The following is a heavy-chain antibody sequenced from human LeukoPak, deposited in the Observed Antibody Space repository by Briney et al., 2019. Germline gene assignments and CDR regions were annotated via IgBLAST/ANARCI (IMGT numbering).Heavy chain of an antibody. CDR1: GFTFSSYA. V-gene: IGHV3-23*01. CDR3: AREVRGRHYYYYGMDV. Sequence: PGGSLRLSCAASGFTFSSYAMSWVRQAPGKGLEWVSAISGSGGSTYYADSVKGRFTISRDNSKNTLYLQMNSLRAEDTAVYYCAREVRGRHYYYYGMDVWGQGTTVTVSS. CDR2: ISGSGGST. J-gene: IGHJ6*02. D-gene: IGHD3-16*01.